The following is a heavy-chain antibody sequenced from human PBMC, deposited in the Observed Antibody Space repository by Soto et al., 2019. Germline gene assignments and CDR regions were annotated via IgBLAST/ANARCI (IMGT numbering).Heavy chain of an antibody. Sequence: SETLSLTCTVSGGSISRGGYYWSWIRQNPGKGLEWIGYTYNSGSINHNPSLKSRVTMSVDKSNNQFSLKMTSVTAADTAVYYCASKFGELLADAFDIWGQGTVVTVSS. J-gene: IGHJ3*02. D-gene: IGHD3-10*01. V-gene: IGHV4-31*03. CDR3: ASKFGELLADAFDI. CDR2: TYNSGSI. CDR1: GGSISRGGYY.